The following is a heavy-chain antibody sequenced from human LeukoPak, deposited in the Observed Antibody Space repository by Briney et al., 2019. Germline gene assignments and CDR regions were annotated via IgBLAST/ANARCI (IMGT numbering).Heavy chain of an antibody. V-gene: IGHV5-51*01. CDR1: GYSFTTYW. J-gene: IGHJ4*02. Sequence: GESLKISCKGSGYSFTTYWIGWVRQMPGKGLEWVGTIYPGDSDTRYSPSFQGQVTISADKSISTAYLQWSSLQASDTAMYYCARSETIAAAGHWGQGTLVTVSS. CDR3: ARSETIAAAGH. CDR2: IYPGDSDT. D-gene: IGHD6-13*01.